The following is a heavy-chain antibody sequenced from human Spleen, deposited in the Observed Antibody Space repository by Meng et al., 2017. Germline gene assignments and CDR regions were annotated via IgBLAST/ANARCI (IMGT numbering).Heavy chain of an antibody. CDR3: ARLTPAIDY. Sequence: QVQLQESGPGLVKPSQTLSLTCTVSGGPISSGDCYWSGIRQPPGKGLEWIGYIYYSGSTSYHPSLKSRVTISVDTSKNQFSLKLSSVTAADSAVYYCARLTPAIDYWGQGTLVTVSS. CDR1: GGPISSGDCY. J-gene: IGHJ4*02. CDR2: IYYSGST. V-gene: IGHV4-30-4*01. D-gene: IGHD4-23*01.